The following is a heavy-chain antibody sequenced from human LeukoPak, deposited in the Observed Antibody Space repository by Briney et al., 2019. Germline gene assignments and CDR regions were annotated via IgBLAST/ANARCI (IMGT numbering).Heavy chain of an antibody. CDR2: FDPEDGET. Sequence: ASVKVSCKVSGYTLTELSMHWVRQAPGKGLEWMGGFDPEDGETIYAQKFQGRVTMTRDTSTSTVYMELSSLRSEDTAVYYCARDNSGSYFRYFDYWGQGTLVTVSS. J-gene: IGHJ4*02. CDR3: ARDNSGSYFRYFDY. D-gene: IGHD1-26*01. V-gene: IGHV1-24*01. CDR1: GYTLTELS.